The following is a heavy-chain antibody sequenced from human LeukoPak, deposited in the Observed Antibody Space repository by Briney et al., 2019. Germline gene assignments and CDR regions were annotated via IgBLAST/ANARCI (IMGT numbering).Heavy chain of an antibody. V-gene: IGHV3-74*01. D-gene: IGHD2-8*01. CDR2: INEDGSII. Sequence: GGSLRLSCAASGFTFSSYRMHWVRQAPGKGLEWVSRINEDGSIITYADSVKGRFTISRDNAKNTLYLQMNSLRAEDTAVYYCVRDLILVWTPGDDFDYWGQGILVTVSS. CDR3: VRDLILVWTPGDDFDY. CDR1: GFTFSSYR. J-gene: IGHJ4*02.